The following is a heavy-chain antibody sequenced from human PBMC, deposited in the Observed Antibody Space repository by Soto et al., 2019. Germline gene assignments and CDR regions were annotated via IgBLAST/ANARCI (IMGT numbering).Heavy chain of an antibody. CDR3: ATVDISTWIDGMDV. CDR1: GGTFSSYA. D-gene: IGHD6-13*01. CDR2: TFPMFGKA. J-gene: IGHJ6*02. Sequence: QVQLVQSGAEVKKPGSSVKVSCKASGGTFSSYAISWVRQAPGQGLEWMGGTFPMFGKANYAQKFQGRVTISADKSTSTAYMELSSLTSEDTVVYYCATVDISTWIDGMDVWGQGTTVTVSS. V-gene: IGHV1-69*06.